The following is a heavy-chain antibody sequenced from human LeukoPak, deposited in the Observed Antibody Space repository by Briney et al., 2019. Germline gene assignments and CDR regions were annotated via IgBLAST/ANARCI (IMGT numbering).Heavy chain of an antibody. CDR2: ISGSGGST. D-gene: IGHD6-6*01. V-gene: IGHV3-23*01. J-gene: IGHJ6*02. Sequence: GVSLRLSCAASGFTFSSYAMSWVRQAPGKGLEWVSAISGSGGSTYYAGSVKGRFTISRDNPKNTLYLQMNSLRAEDTAVYYCAKAEYSRNYGMDVWGQGTTVTVSS. CDR1: GFTFSSYA. CDR3: AKAEYSRNYGMDV.